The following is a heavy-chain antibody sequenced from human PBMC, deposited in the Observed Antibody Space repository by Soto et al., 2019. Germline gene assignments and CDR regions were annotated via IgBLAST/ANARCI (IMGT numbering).Heavy chain of an antibody. CDR2: INGDGSTT. J-gene: IGHJ4*02. V-gene: IGHV3-74*01. CDR3: LSLSTT. D-gene: IGHD4-17*01. CDR1: GLSFSSYW. Sequence: GGSLRLSCAVSGLSFSSYWMNWVRQAPGKGLVWVSNINGDGSTTNYAYSEKGRFTVSRDNAKNTLYLQMNGLRAEDTAMYYCLSLSTTWGQGTLVTVSS.